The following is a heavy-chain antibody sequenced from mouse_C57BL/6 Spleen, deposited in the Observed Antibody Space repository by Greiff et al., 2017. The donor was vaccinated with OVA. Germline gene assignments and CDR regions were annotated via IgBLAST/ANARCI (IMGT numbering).Heavy chain of an antibody. V-gene: IGHV1-58*01. CDR1: GYTFTSYG. CDR2: IYLGNGYT. J-gene: IGHJ1*03. CDR3: AHIATVEGYFDV. D-gene: IGHD1-1*01. Sequence: VQLQQSGAELVRPGSSVKMSCKTSGYTFTSYGINWVKQRPGQGLEWIGNIYLGNGYTEYNEKFKGKATLTSDTSSSTAYMQLISLTSEDSAIYFCAHIATVEGYFDVWGTGTTVTVSS.